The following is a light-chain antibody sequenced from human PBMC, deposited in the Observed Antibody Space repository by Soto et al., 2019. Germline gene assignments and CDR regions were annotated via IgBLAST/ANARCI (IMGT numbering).Light chain of an antibody. CDR3: QQYGSSRWT. J-gene: IGKJ1*01. Sequence: EIVLTQSPGTLSLSPGERATLSCRASQSVGSAYLAWYQHKPGQAPRLLIYGASSRATGIPDRISGSGSGTDFTITISRLEAEDLAVYYCQQYGSSRWTFGQGTKVEAK. CDR2: GAS. V-gene: IGKV3-20*01. CDR1: QSVGSAY.